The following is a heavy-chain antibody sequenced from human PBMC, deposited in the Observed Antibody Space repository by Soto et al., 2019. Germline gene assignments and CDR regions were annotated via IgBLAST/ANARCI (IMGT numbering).Heavy chain of an antibody. Sequence: ASVKVSCKASGYTFTSYVISWVRQAPGQGLEWMGWISVYNGNTNYAQKLQGRVTMTTDTSTSTAYMELRSLRSDDTAVYYCARMWDCSNVSCSPVGWLDPWGQGTLVTVSS. V-gene: IGHV1-18*01. CDR3: ARMWDCSNVSCSPVGWLDP. CDR1: GYTFTSYV. CDR2: ISVYNGNT. J-gene: IGHJ5*02. D-gene: IGHD2-2*01.